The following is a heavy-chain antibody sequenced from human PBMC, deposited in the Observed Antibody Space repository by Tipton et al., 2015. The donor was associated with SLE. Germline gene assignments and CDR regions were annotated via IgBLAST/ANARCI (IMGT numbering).Heavy chain of an antibody. V-gene: IGHV1-8*02. CDR1: GYTFISYG. J-gene: IGHJ6*02. CDR3: ARETTRTRDGLDV. Sequence: QVQLVQSGVEVKKPGASVKVSCKASGYTFISYGISWVRQAPGQGLEWMGWMNSNSGNTAYAQKFQGRVTMTRDTSISTAYLEVSSLRSEDTAVYYCARETTRTRDGLDVWGQGTTVTVSS. D-gene: IGHD1-1*01. CDR2: MNSNSGNT.